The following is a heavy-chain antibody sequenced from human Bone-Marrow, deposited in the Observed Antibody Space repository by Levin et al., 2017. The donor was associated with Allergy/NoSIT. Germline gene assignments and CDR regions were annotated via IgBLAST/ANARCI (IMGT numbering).Heavy chain of an antibody. D-gene: IGHD3-10*01. CDR1: GFTFSSYG. Sequence: PGESLKISCAASGFTFSSYGMHWVRQAPGKGLEWVAVIWYDGSNKYYGDSVKGRFTISRDNSKNTLFLQMNSLRAEDTAVYYCARDPGTVVRGVPSPYYSDYWGQGTLVTVSS. V-gene: IGHV3-33*01. J-gene: IGHJ4*02. CDR3: ARDPGTVVRGVPSPYYSDY. CDR2: IWYDGSNK.